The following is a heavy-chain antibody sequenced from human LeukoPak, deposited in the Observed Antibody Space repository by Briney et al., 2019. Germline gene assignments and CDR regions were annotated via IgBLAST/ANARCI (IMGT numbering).Heavy chain of an antibody. CDR1: GGSFSGYY. Sequence: SETLSLTCAVYGGSFSGYYWSWIRQPPGKGLEWIGEINHSGSTNYNPSLKSRVTISVDTSKNQFSLKLSSVTAADTAVYYCARLTKESYYDSSGYLSPWGQGTLVTVSS. CDR2: INHSGST. V-gene: IGHV4-34*01. J-gene: IGHJ4*02. CDR3: ARLTKESYYDSSGYLSP. D-gene: IGHD3-22*01.